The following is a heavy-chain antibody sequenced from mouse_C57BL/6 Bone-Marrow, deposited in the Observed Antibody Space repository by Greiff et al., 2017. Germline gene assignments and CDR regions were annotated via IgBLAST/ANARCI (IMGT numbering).Heavy chain of an antibody. V-gene: IGHV1-81*01. J-gene: IGHJ4*01. CDR3: ARSGDGYDYAMDY. CDR2: IYPRSGNT. CDR1: GYTFTSYG. Sequence: VKLVESGAELARPGASVKLSCKASGYTFTSYGISWVKQRTGQGLEWIGEIYPRSGNTYYNEKFKGKATLTADKSSSTAYMELRSLTSEDSAVYFCARSGDGYDYAMDYWGQGTSVTVSS. D-gene: IGHD2-2*01.